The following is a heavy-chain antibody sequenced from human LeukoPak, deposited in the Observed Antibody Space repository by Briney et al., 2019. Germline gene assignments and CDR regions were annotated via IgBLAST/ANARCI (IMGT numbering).Heavy chain of an antibody. CDR2: MYSVGST. D-gene: IGHD5-18*01. CDR1: GFTISANF. CDR3: ARDLSGYSYGFGGDL. J-gene: IGHJ4*02. V-gene: IGHV3-66*01. Sequence: GGSLRLSCAASGFTISANFMSWVRQAPGKGLEWVSIMYSVGSTFYADSVKGRFTISRDPSKNSLDLQMDSLRVDDTAVYYCARDLSGYSYGFGGDLWGQGTLVTVSS.